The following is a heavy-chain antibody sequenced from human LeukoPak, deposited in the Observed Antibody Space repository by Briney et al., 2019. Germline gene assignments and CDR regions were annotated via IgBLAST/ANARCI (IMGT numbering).Heavy chain of an antibody. CDR3: ARGAYSSSWYAWGVYDY. CDR2: IIPIFGTA. Sequence: SVKVSCKASGGTFSSYAISWVRQAPGQGLEWMGGIIPIFGTANYAQKFQGRVTITADESTSTAYMELSSLRSEDTALYHCARGAYSSSWYAWGVYDYWGQGTLVTVSS. D-gene: IGHD6-13*01. CDR1: GGTFSSYA. J-gene: IGHJ4*02. V-gene: IGHV1-69*13.